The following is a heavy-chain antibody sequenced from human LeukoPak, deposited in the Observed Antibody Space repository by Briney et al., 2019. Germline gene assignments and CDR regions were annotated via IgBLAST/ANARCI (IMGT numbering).Heavy chain of an antibody. CDR2: IYSGGST. V-gene: IGHV3-53*01. J-gene: IGHJ4*02. D-gene: IGHD3-22*01. Sequence: PGGSLRFSCAASGFSVSSNYMSWVRQAPGKGLEWVSVIYSGGSTNYADSVKGRFTISRDNSKNTVYLQMNSLRAEDTAVYYCARDAYSSGYYSAFDYWGQGTLVTVSS. CDR1: GFSVSSNY. CDR3: ARDAYSSGYYSAFDY.